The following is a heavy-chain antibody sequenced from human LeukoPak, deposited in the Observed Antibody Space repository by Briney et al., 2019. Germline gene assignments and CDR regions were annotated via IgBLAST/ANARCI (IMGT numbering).Heavy chain of an antibody. CDR3: ARGLRLPSRSTPAVPHV. V-gene: IGHV4-34*01. J-gene: IGHJ6*04. D-gene: IGHD2-2*01. CDR2: INHSGTA. CDR1: GGSFSDYY. Sequence: PSETLSLTCAVYGGSFSDYYWTWIRQPPGKGLEWIGEINHSGTANYHPSLKSRVTISVDTSKNQFSLRLTSVTAADTAVYYCARGLRLPSRSTPAVPHVWGKGTTVTVSA.